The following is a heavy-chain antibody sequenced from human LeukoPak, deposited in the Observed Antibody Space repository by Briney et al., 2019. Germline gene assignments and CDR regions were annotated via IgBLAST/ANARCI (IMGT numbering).Heavy chain of an antibody. CDR2: ISYDGSNK. CDR1: GFTFSSYA. CDR3: AKDRVPTMIKGYFDY. Sequence: GGSLRLSCAASGFTFSSYAMSWVRQAPGKGLEWVAVISYDGSNKYYADSVKGRFTISRDNSKNTLYLQMNSLRAEDTAVYYCAKDRVPTMIKGYFDYWGQGTLVTVSS. J-gene: IGHJ4*02. V-gene: IGHV3-30*18. D-gene: IGHD3-22*01.